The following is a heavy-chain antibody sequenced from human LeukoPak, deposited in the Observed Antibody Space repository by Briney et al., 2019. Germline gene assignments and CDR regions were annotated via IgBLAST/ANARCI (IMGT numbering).Heavy chain of an antibody. Sequence: GGSLRLSCAASGFTFSSYAMSWVRQAPGKGLELVSGISGSGGTTYYADSVKGRFTISRDNSKNTLYLQLNSLRAEDTAIYYCAKDLTYYYDSTGYYFDYWAREPWSPSPQ. J-gene: IGHJ4*02. V-gene: IGHV3-23*01. CDR1: GFTFSSYA. D-gene: IGHD3-22*01. CDR2: ISGSGGTT. CDR3: AKDLTYYYDSTGYYFDY.